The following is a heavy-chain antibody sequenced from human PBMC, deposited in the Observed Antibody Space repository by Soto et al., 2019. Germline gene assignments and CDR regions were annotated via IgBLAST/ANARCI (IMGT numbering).Heavy chain of an antibody. D-gene: IGHD3-10*01. CDR3: ARDVQLLLWFGELFPNPRHYYYGMDV. Sequence: GGSLRLSCAASGFTFSSYGMHWVRQAPGKGLEWVAVIWYDGSNKYYADSVKGRFTISRDNSKNTLYLQMNSLRAEDTAVYYCARDVQLLLWFGELFPNPRHYYYGMDVWGQGTTVTVSS. J-gene: IGHJ6*02. CDR2: IWYDGSNK. V-gene: IGHV3-33*01. CDR1: GFTFSSYG.